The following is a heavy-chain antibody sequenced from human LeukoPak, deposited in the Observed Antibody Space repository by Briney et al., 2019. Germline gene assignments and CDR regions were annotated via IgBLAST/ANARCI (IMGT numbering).Heavy chain of an antibody. Sequence: GTSVKVSCKASGCTFTGYYIDWVQQAPGQGLEWMGRINSNSGGTNYAQKFQGRVTMTRDTSISTAYMELSRLTSDDTAMYYCARDGSGLGYWGQGTLVTVSS. D-gene: IGHD3-10*01. V-gene: IGHV1-2*06. CDR1: GCTFTGYY. J-gene: IGHJ4*02. CDR2: INSNSGGT. CDR3: ARDGSGLGY.